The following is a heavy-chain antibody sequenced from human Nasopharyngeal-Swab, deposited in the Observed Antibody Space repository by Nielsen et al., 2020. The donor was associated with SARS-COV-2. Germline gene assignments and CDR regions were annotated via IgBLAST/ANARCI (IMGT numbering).Heavy chain of an antibody. V-gene: IGHV3-11*01. D-gene: IGHD1-26*01. CDR1: GFTFSDSY. CDR2: ITSSSNII. J-gene: IGHJ1*01. CDR3: TRGGSYPQYFQN. Sequence: GEALKISCAASGFTFSDSYMSWIRQAPGKGLEGVSSITSSSNIIYDADSVKGRFTISRDNAKNSLYLQMNSLRADDTAVYYCTRGGSYPQYFQNWGQGTLVTVSS.